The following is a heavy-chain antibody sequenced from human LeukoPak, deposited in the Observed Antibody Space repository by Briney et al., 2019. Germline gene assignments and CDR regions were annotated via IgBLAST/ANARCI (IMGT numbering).Heavy chain of an antibody. CDR1: GYSISSGYY. J-gene: IGHJ5*02. CDR2: IYHSGNT. Sequence: NPSETLSLTCTVSGYSISSGYYWGWIRQPPGKGLEWIGSIYHSGNTYYNPSLKSRVTISVDTSKNQFSLKLSSVTAADTAVYYCARDHGYAHFWLDPWGQGTLVTVSS. CDR3: ARDHGYAHFWLDP. D-gene: IGHD5-18*01. V-gene: IGHV4-38-2*02.